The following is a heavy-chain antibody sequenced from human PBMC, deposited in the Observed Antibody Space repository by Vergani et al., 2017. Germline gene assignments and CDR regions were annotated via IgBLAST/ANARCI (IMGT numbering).Heavy chain of an antibody. CDR1: GFTFNSYG. Sequence: QVQLVQSGGGVVQPGGSLRLSCVASGFTFNSYGMQWVRQAPGKGLEWVAYVLFDGSNEYYADSVKGRFIVSRDNSNDALYLQMNSLRTDDTAVYYCAGDVAYCLEGSCALWGQGSVVTGS. CDR2: VLFDGSNE. D-gene: IGHD2-21*01. V-gene: IGHV3-30*02. CDR3: AGDVAYCLEGSCAL. J-gene: IGHJ4*02.